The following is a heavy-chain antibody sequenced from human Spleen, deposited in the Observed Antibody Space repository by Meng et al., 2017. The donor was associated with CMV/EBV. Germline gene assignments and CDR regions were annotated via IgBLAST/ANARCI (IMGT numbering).Heavy chain of an antibody. CDR3: AKDSHKSGQLWFRGVDL. D-gene: IGHD5-18*01. CDR1: RFTFNKSV. Sequence: GESLKISCAASRFTFNKSVMRWVRQAPGKGLEWVSAISGSGGSTYYADSVKGRFTISRDNAKNRLYVQMHSLRTEDTAVYYCAKDSHKSGQLWFRGVDLWGQGTLVTVSS. CDR2: ISGSGGST. V-gene: IGHV3-23*01. J-gene: IGHJ5*02.